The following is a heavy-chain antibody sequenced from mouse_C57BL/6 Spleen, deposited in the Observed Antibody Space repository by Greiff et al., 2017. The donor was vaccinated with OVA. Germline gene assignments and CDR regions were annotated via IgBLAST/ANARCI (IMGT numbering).Heavy chain of an antibody. D-gene: IGHD3-1*01. CDR1: GYTFTDYN. CDR2: INPNNGGT. CDR3: ARSHKGDMDY. J-gene: IGHJ4*01. Sequence: VHVKQSGPELVKPGASVKIPCKASGYTFTDYNMDWVKQSHGKSLEWLGDINPNNGGTIYNQKFKGKATLTVDKSSSTAYMELRSLTSEDSAVYYCARSHKGDMDYWGQGTTVTVSS. V-gene: IGHV1-18*01.